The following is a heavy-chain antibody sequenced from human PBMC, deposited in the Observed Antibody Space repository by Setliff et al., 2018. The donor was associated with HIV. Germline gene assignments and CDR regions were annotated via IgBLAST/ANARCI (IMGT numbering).Heavy chain of an antibody. CDR2: THHSGCT. V-gene: IGHV4-38-2*01. CDR3: ARHLLRGYIYIVFDY. CDR1: ASSISSDYC. D-gene: IGHD5-18*01. Sequence: SETLSLTCAVSASSISSDYCWGWIRQPPGKGLEGIGSTHHSGCTYYNRSPNSRVTISVDTSKNHFSLKLRSVTAADTAVYYCARHLLRGYIYIVFDYWGQGTLVTVSS. J-gene: IGHJ4*02.